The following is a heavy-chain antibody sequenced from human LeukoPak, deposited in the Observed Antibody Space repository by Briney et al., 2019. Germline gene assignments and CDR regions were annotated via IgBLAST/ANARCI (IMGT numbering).Heavy chain of an antibody. CDR1: GGSFSGSN. V-gene: IGHV4-34*01. CDR3: VRAYDY. CDR2: IYNSGST. J-gene: IGHJ4*02. Sequence: SETLSLTCAVYGGSFSGSNWSWIRQPPGRGLEWIGEIYNSGSTIYNPSLKSRVTISVDTSKNQFSLNLISVTAADTAVYYCVRAYDYWGQGTLVTVSS.